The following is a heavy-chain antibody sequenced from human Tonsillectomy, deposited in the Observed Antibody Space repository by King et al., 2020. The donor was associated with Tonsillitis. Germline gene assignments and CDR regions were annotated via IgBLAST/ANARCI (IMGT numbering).Heavy chain of an antibody. D-gene: IGHD4-23*01. CDR2: ISYDASYK. J-gene: IGHJ1*01. V-gene: IGHV3-33*05. Sequence: VQLVQSGGGVVQPGRSLRLSCAASGFSFSRYGMHWVRQAPGKGLEWVAVISYDASYKYYAESVKGRFTVSRDNSKNTLYLQMISLRAEDTAMYYCAKDGDYGGNSGDSQHWGQGTLVTVSS. CDR1: GFSFSRYG. CDR3: AKDGDYGGNSGDSQH.